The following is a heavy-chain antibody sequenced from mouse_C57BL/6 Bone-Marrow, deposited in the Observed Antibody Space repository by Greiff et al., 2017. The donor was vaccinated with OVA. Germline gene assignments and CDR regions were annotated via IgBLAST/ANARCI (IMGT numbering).Heavy chain of an antibody. CDR3: ARDSSGYPFAY. Sequence: VQLQQSGPGLVKPSQSLSLTCSVTGYSITSGYYWNWIRQFPGNKLEWMGYISYDGSNNYNPSLKNRISITRDTSKNQFFLKLNSVTTEDTATYYCARDSSGYPFAYWGQGTLVTVSA. V-gene: IGHV3-6*01. J-gene: IGHJ3*01. CDR1: GYSITSGYY. D-gene: IGHD3-2*02. CDR2: ISYDGSN.